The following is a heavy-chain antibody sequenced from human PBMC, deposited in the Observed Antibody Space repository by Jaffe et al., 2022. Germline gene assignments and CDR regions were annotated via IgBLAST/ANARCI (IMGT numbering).Heavy chain of an antibody. J-gene: IGHJ3*02. CDR3: AREEAITPSGAAFDI. Sequence: QVQLQESGPGLVKPSETLSLTCTVSGGSISSYYWSWIRQPPGKGLEWIGYIYYSGSTNYNPSLKSRVTISVDTSKNQFSLKLSSVTAADTAVYYCAREEAITPSGAAFDIWGQGTMVTVSS. CDR2: IYYSGST. D-gene: IGHD2-2*01. CDR1: GGSISSYY. V-gene: IGHV4-59*01.